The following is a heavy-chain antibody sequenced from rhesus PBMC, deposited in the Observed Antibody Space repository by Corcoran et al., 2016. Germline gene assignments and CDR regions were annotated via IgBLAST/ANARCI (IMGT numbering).Heavy chain of an antibody. D-gene: IGHD6-25*01. CDR2: IYGSSGST. Sequence: QVQLQESGPGVVKPSETLSLTCAVSGGSISSGYDWSWIRQPPGKGLEWIGYIYGSSGSTNYNPSLKNRGTISKDASKNQFSLKLSSVTAADTAVYYCARDIAAAGTGVDYWGQGVLVTVSS. CDR3: ARDIAAAGTGVDY. V-gene: IGHV4-76*01. J-gene: IGHJ4*01. CDR1: GGSISSGYD.